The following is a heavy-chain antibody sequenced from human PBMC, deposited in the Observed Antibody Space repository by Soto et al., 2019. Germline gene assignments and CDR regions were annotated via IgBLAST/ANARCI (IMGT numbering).Heavy chain of an antibody. V-gene: IGHV4-31*03. J-gene: IGHJ5*02. CDR2: IYYSGST. D-gene: IGHD6-13*01. CDR1: GGSISSGGYY. Sequence: QVQLQESGPGLVKPSQTLSLTCTVSGGSISSGGYYWSWIRQHPGKGLEWIGYIYYSGSTYYNPSLKSRVTISVDTSKNQFSLKLSSVTAADTAVYYCARARGFIAAAGRRWFDPWGQGTLVTVSS. CDR3: ARARGFIAAAGRRWFDP.